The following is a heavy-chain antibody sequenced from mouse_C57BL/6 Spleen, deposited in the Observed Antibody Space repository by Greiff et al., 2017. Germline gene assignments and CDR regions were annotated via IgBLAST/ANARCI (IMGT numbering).Heavy chain of an antibody. CDR3: ARYLITTVVDAMDY. CDR1: GYTFTSYW. CDR2: IYPGSGST. J-gene: IGHJ4*01. V-gene: IGHV1-55*01. D-gene: IGHD1-1*01. Sequence: QVHVKQPGAELVKPGASVKMSCKASGYTFTSYWITWVKQRPGQGLEWIGDIYPGSGSTNYNEKFKSKATLTVDTSSSTAYMQLSSLTSEDSAVYYCARYLITTVVDAMDYWGQGTSVTVSS.